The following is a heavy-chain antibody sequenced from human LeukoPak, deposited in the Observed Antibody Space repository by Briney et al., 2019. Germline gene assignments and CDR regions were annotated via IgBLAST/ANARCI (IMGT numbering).Heavy chain of an antibody. CDR3: ARYDEVYYGDYLDAFDI. V-gene: IGHV1-2*06. CDR2: INPNSGGT. Sequence: GASVKVSCKASGYTFTGYYMHWVRQAPGQGLEWMGRINPNSGGTNYAQKVQGRVTMTRDTSISTAYMELSRLRSDDTAVYYCARYDEVYYGDYLDAFDIWGQGTMVTVSS. J-gene: IGHJ3*02. CDR1: GYTFTGYY. D-gene: IGHD4-17*01.